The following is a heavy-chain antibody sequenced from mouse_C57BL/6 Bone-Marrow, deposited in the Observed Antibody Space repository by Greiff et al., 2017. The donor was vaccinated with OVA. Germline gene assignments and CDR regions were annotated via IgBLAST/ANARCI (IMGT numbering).Heavy chain of an antibody. CDR3: ARYDGYAWFAY. CDR2: IRNKANGYTT. V-gene: IGHV7-3*01. J-gene: IGHJ3*01. CDR1: GFTFTDYY. Sequence: EVQRVESGGGLVQPGGSLSLFCAASGFTFTDYYMSWVRQPPGKALEWLGFIRNKANGYTTEYSASVKGRFTISRDNSQSILYLQMNALRAEDSATYYCARYDGYAWFAYWGQGTLVTVSA. D-gene: IGHD2-2*01.